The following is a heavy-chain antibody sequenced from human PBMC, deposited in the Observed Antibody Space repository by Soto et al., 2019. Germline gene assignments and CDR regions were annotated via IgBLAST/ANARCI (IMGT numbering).Heavy chain of an antibody. CDR3: AKSSESYSVYGMDV. CDR2: ISGSDVST. D-gene: IGHD3-10*01. V-gene: IGHV3-23*01. J-gene: IGHJ6*01. Sequence: EVQLLESGGGLVQPGGSLRLSCAASGFTFSSYAMSWVRQAPGKGLEWVSAISGSDVSTYYSDSLQGRFTISRDNSKNPLFLQMNSLRAEDTAVYYCAKSSESYSVYGMDVWGQGTTVTVSS. CDR1: GFTFSSYA.